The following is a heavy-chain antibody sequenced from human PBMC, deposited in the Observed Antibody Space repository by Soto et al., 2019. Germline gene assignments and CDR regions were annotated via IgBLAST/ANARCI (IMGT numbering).Heavy chain of an antibody. V-gene: IGHV3-9*01. CDR1: GFTFDDYA. D-gene: IGHD3-3*01. CDR2: ISWNSGSI. CDR3: AKDSIFRGLRFLEWLSNFDY. J-gene: IGHJ4*02. Sequence: GGSLRLSCAASGFTFDDYAMHWVRQAPGKGLEWVSGISWNSGSIGYADSVKGRFTISRDNAKNSLYLQMNSLRAEDTALYYCAKDSIFRGLRFLEWLSNFDYWGQGTLVTVSS.